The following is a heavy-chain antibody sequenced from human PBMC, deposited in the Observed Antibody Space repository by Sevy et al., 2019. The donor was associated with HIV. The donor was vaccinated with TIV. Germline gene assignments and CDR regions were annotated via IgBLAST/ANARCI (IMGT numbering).Heavy chain of an antibody. Sequence: GGSLRLSCAASGFTFSSYSMNWVRQAPGKGLEWVSSISSSSSYIYYADSVKGRFTISRDNAKNSLYLQMNSLRAEDTAVYYCAGGGEYYDSSGITDYWGQGTLVTVSS. V-gene: IGHV3-21*01. D-gene: IGHD3-22*01. CDR3: AGGGEYYDSSGITDY. CDR1: GFTFSSYS. J-gene: IGHJ4*02. CDR2: ISSSSSYI.